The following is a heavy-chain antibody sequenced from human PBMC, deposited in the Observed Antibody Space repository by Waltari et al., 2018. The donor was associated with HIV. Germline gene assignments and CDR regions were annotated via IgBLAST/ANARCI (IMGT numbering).Heavy chain of an antibody. D-gene: IGHD1-26*01. CDR3: AKTDWEDGSMRGFDP. CDR2: INSKTGKP. CDR1: GYTFIDFA. V-gene: IGHV7-4-1*02. J-gene: IGHJ5*02. Sequence: QVQLVQSGSELKNPGASVKVSCKASGYTFIDFAINWLRQAPGQGLEWRGWINSKTGKPTYVQGFTGRFVFSLDTSATTEHLEISSLKAEDTAVYYCAKTDWEDGSMRGFDPWGQGTLVTVSS.